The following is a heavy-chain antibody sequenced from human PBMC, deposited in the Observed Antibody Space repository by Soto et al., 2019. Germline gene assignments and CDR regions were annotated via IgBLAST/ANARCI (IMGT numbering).Heavy chain of an antibody. CDR3: ARARGIAVAGSDY. J-gene: IGHJ4*02. V-gene: IGHV1-58*02. Sequence: SVKVSCKASGFTFTSSAMQWVRQARGQRLEWIGWIVVDSGNTNYAQKFQERVTMTRNMSISTAYMELSGLRSEDTAVYYCARARGIAVAGSDYWGQGTLVTVSS. CDR1: GFTFTSSA. CDR2: IVVDSGNT. D-gene: IGHD6-19*01.